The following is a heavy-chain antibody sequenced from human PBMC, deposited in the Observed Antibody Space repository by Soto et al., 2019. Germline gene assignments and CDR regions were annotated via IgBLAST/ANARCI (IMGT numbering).Heavy chain of an antibody. CDR3: VMQRGGVVY. CDR2: INPNNGGI. Sequence: QVHLVQSGAEVRKPGASVKVSCKASGYSFTGNSMHWVRQAPGQGLEWMGWINPNNGGINYAQKFQGRVTITRDTSISTGYLGLSRLRCDGTAVYYCVMQRGGVVYWGQGTLVTVSS. CDR1: GYSFTGNS. V-gene: IGHV1-2*02. D-gene: IGHD6-25*01. J-gene: IGHJ4*02.